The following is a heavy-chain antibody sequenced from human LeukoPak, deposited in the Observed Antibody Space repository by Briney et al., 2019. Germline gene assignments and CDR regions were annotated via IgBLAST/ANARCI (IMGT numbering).Heavy chain of an antibody. CDR1: GGSISSYY. CDR2: IYYSGST. D-gene: IGHD3-3*01. V-gene: IGHV4-59*01. Sequence: SETLSLTCTVSGGSISSYYWSWIRQPPGKGLEWIGYIYYSGSTNYNPSLKSRVTISVDTSKNQFSLKLSSVTAADTAVYYCARGVILNDFWSGLDCWGQGTLVTVSS. CDR3: ARGVILNDFWSGLDC. J-gene: IGHJ4*02.